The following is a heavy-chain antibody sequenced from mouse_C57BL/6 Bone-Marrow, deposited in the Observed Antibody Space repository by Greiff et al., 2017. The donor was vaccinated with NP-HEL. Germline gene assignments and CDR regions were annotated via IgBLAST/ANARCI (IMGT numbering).Heavy chain of an antibody. CDR1: GYTFTGYW. D-gene: IGHD2-5*01. J-gene: IGHJ4*01. Sequence: VQGVESGAELMKPGASVKLSCKATGYTFTGYWIEWVKQRPGHGLEWIGEILPGSGSTNYNEKFKGKATFTADTTSNTAYMQHSSLTTEDSAIYYWARERGSNVYYAMDDGGQGTSVTVSS. CDR3: ARERGSNVYYAMDD. CDR2: ILPGSGST. V-gene: IGHV1-9*01.